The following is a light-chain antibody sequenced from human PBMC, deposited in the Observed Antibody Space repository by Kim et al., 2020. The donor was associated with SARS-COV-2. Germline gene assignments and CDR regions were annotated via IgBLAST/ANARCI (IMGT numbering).Light chain of an antibody. CDR2: GGD. Sequence: SPGEKATLSCRASQSVSYNYLSWYQQRPGQTPRLLIFGGDTRPIGIPDKFSGSGSGTDFTLTISRLEPEDFAVYYCQQYGSSPLTFGGGTKVDIK. CDR3: QQYGSSPLT. J-gene: IGKJ4*01. CDR1: QSVSYNY. V-gene: IGKV3-20*01.